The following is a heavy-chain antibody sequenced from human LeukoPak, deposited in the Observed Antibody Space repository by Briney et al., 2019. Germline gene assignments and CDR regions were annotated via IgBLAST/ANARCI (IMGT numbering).Heavy chain of an antibody. CDR3: ARSQRDIVVVPAVISLDGDAFDI. Sequence: GRSLRLSCAASGFTFSSYAMHWVCQAPGKGLEWVAVISYDGSNKYYADSVKGRFTISRDNSKNTLYLQMNSLRAEDTAVYYCARSQRDIVVVPAVISLDGDAFDIWGQGTMVTVSS. J-gene: IGHJ3*02. V-gene: IGHV3-30-3*01. CDR2: ISYDGSNK. D-gene: IGHD2-2*02. CDR1: GFTFSSYA.